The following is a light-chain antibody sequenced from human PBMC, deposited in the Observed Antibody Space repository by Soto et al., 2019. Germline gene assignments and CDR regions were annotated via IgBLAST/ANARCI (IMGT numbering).Light chain of an antibody. V-gene: IGKV3-15*01. CDR1: QSVARN. CDR3: QQYHNWPPQYT. CDR2: GAS. Sequence: EIVMTQSPASLSVSPGDRATLSCRASQSVARNVAWYQQKPGQGPRLLIHGASTRAVGVPARFSGSGSGTDFTLTISSLQSEDFAVYYCQQYHNWPPQYTFGQGTKLQIK. J-gene: IGKJ2*01.